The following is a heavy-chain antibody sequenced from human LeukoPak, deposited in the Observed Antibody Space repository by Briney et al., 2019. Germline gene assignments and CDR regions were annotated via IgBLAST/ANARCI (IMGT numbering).Heavy chain of an antibody. CDR3: AKDTTATLNYFDY. CDR2: ITWNSGSI. V-gene: IGHV3-9*01. Sequence: GGSLRLSCAASGFTFDDYAMHWVRQAPGKGLEWVSGITWNSGSIGYADSVKGRFTIFRDNAKNSLYLQMNSLRAEDTALYYCAKDTTATLNYFDYWGQGTLVTVSS. CDR1: GFTFDDYA. J-gene: IGHJ4*02. D-gene: IGHD2-21*02.